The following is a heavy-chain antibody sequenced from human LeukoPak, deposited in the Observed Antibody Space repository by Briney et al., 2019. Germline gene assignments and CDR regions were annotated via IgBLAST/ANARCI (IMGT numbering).Heavy chain of an antibody. CDR2: IIPIFGTA. CDR3: AKRILNNQDIDY. Sequence: GASVKVSCKASGGTFSSYAISWVRQAPGQGLEWMGGIIPIFGTANYAQKFQGRVTITADESTSTAYMELSSLRSEDTAVYYCAKRILNNQDIDYWGQGTLVTVSS. CDR1: GGTFSSYA. J-gene: IGHJ4*02. D-gene: IGHD2-15*01. V-gene: IGHV1-69*13.